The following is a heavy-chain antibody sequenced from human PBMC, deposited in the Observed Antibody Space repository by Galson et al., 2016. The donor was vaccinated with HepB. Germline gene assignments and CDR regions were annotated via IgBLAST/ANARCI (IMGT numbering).Heavy chain of an antibody. CDR2: ISYDGSYK. D-gene: IGHD4-17*01. J-gene: IGHJ4*02. CDR1: GFTFSRYG. V-gene: IGHV3-30*03. CDR3: ARDYIMMTVTWGPDY. Sequence: SLRLSCAASGFTFSRYGIHWVRQAQGKGLEWVAVISYDGSYKFYADSVRGRFTISRDNSEDTVYLQMNSLRAEDTAVYYCARDYIMMTVTWGPDYWGQGTLVSASS.